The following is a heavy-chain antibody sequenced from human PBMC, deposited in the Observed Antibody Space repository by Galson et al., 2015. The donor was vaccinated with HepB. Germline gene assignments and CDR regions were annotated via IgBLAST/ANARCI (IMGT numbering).Heavy chain of an antibody. J-gene: IGHJ4*02. CDR3: ARGPPSGIYYYADF. CDR2: INPSGDST. Sequence: SVKVSCKASGYTFNSYYMHWVRQAPGQGLEWMGIINPSGDSTIYAQKFQGRVTMTRDTSTTTVYMELSSLRSEDTAVYYCARGPPSGIYYYADFWGQGTLVTVSS. V-gene: IGHV1-46*02. CDR1: GYTFNSYY. D-gene: IGHD1-26*01.